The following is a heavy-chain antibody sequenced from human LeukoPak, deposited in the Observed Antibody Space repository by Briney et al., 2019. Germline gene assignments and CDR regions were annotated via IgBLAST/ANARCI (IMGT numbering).Heavy chain of an antibody. J-gene: IGHJ4*02. CDR1: GGSISSGVYY. V-gene: IGHV4-39*02. Sequence: KPSETLSLTCSVSGGSISSGVYYWGWIRQPPGKGLEWIGTIYYNGATQYSSSLKSRVTISLDTSKNQFSLNLRFLTAADTAVYYCAREDLGDGSNTQGYWGQGTLVIVPS. D-gene: IGHD5-24*01. CDR3: AREDLGDGSNTQGY. CDR2: IYYNGAT.